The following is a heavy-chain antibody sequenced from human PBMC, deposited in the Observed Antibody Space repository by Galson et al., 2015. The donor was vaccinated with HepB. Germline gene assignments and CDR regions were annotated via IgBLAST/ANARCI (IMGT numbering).Heavy chain of an antibody. Sequence: SLRLSCAASGFTFSDYYMGWIRQAPGKGLEWVSYISSSSSYTNYADAVKGRFTISRDNAKNSQDLQMNSLRDEDTAVYYCAGDVLSYCSGGSCAVGWFDPWGQGTLVTVSS. CDR1: GFTFSDYY. V-gene: IGHV3-11*06. J-gene: IGHJ5*02. CDR2: ISSSSSYT. CDR3: AGDVLSYCSGGSCAVGWFDP. D-gene: IGHD2-15*01.